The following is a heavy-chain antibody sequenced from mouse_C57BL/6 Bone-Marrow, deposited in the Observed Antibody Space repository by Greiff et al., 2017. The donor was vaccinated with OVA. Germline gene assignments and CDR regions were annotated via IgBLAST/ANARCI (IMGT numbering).Heavy chain of an antibody. Sequence: VQLKQSGAELVRPGASVKLSCTASGFNIKDDYMHWVKQRPEQGLEWIGWIDPENGDTEYTSKFQGKATITADKSSNTAYLQLRSLTSEDTAVYYCTADLASPGSWFAYWGQGTLVTVSA. CDR2: IDPENGDT. CDR1: GFNIKDDY. J-gene: IGHJ3*01. D-gene: IGHD2-4*01. CDR3: TADLASPGSWFAY. V-gene: IGHV14-4*01.